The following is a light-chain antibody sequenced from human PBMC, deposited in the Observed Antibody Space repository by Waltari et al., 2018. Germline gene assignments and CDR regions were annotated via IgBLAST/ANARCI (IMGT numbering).Light chain of an antibody. CDR1: QSVAGNY. CDR3: QQYGSSHYDSSPFT. J-gene: IGKJ4*01. Sequence: EILLTQSPGTMSLSPGERATLTCRASQSVAGNYLAWYQQKPGQAPRLLIYGASTRATGSPDRFSGSGSGTDFTLTISRLEPEDFAVYHCQQYGSSHYDSSPFTFGGGTKVEIK. V-gene: IGKV3-20*01. CDR2: GAS.